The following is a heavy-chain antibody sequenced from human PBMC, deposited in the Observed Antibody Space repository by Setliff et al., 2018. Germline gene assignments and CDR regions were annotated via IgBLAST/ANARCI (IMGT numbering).Heavy chain of an antibody. CDR1: GFTFGDYA. V-gene: IGHV3-49*04. D-gene: IGHD2-8*02. J-gene: IGHJ4*02. CDR2: IKRPGAT. CDR3: AADFPGGAFPFDY. Sequence: GGSLRLSCTASGFTFGDYAMSWVRQAPGKGLEWVALIKRPGATDYSASVKDRFTNSRDNSKNILYLQLNNLKSEDTAVYYFAADFPGGAFPFDYLGQGTMGTVSS.